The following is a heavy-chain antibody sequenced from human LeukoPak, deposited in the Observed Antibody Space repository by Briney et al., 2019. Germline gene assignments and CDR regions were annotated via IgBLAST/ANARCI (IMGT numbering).Heavy chain of an antibody. CDR1: GFIVTHNY. Sequence: GGSLRLSCAASGFIVTHNYMTWVRQAPGKGLEWISVIYIDSTTYSADSVKGRFTISRDNSKNTLYLQMNSLRAEDTAVYYCARGWWSKSDYWGQGTLVTASS. CDR2: IYIDSTT. CDR3: ARGWWSKSDY. D-gene: IGHD2-15*01. V-gene: IGHV3-53*01. J-gene: IGHJ4*02.